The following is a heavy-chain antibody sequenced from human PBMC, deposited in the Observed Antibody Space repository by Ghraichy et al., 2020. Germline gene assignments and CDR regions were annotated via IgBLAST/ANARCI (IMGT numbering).Heavy chain of an antibody. J-gene: IGHJ4*02. CDR1: GGSVSSGSYY. Sequence: SETLSLTCTVSGGSVSSGSYYWSWIRQPPGKGLEWIGYMYYSGSANYNPSLKSRVTISVDTSKNQFSLKLSSVTAADTAVYYCARDRYTSGWYGGFDFWGQGTLVTVSS. CDR2: MYYSGSA. D-gene: IGHD6-19*01. V-gene: IGHV4-61*01. CDR3: ARDRYTSGWYGGFDF.